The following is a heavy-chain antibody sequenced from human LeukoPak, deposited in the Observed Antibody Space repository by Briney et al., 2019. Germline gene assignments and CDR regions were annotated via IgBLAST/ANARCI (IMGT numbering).Heavy chain of an antibody. CDR2: INPNSGGT. Sequence: ASVKVSCKASGYTFTAYYMHWVRQAPGQGLEWMGWINPNSGGTNYAQKFLGRTTMTRDTSITTAYMELSRLRSDDTAVYYCATATTYCGADCYPLDAFDIWGQGTMVTVSS. CDR1: GYTFTAYY. CDR3: ATATTYCGADCYPLDAFDI. V-gene: IGHV1-2*02. J-gene: IGHJ3*02. D-gene: IGHD2-21*02.